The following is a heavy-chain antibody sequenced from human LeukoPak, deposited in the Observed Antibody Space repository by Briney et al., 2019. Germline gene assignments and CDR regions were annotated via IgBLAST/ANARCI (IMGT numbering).Heavy chain of an antibody. D-gene: IGHD5-12*01. CDR1: GYTFTSYY. Sequence: ASVKVSCKASGYTFTSYYMHWVRQAPGQGLEWMGIINPSGGSTSYAQKFQGRVTMTRDTSTSTVYMELSSLRSEDTAVYYCARERGPSGYEDFFDYWGQGTLVTVSS. CDR3: ARERGPSGYEDFFDY. CDR2: INPSGGST. J-gene: IGHJ4*02. V-gene: IGHV1-46*01.